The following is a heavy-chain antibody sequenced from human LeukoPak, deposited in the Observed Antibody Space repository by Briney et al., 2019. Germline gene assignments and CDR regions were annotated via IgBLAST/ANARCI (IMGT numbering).Heavy chain of an antibody. D-gene: IGHD1/OR15-1a*01. V-gene: IGHV3-21*01. CDR2: ISSSSSYI. J-gene: IGHJ5*02. CDR3: ARASYGFGNTWFDP. Sequence: PGGSLRLSCAASGFTFSSYSMNWVRQAPGKGLEWVSSISSSSSYIYYADSVKGRFTISRDNSKNTVYLQMGSLRAEDMAVYYCARASYGFGNTWFDPWGQGTLVTVSS. CDR1: GFTFSSYS.